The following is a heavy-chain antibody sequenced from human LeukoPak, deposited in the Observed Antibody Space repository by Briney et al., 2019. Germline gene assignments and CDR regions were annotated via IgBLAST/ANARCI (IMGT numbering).Heavy chain of an antibody. CDR3: ARGGRWLQIDY. J-gene: IGHJ4*02. CDR1: GGSISSYY. D-gene: IGHD5-24*01. Sequence: SETLSLTCTVSGGSISSYYWSWIRQPPGQGLEWIGYIYDSGTTNYNPSLKSRVVISVDTSKNQLSLKLTSVTAADTAVYYCARGGRWLQIDYWGQGTLVTVSS. CDR2: IYDSGTT. V-gene: IGHV4-59*01.